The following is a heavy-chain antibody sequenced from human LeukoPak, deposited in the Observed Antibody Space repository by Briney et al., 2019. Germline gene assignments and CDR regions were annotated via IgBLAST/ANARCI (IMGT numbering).Heavy chain of an antibody. D-gene: IGHD5-18*01. J-gene: IGHJ4*02. CDR1: GGTFSCYA. Sequence: SVKVSCKASGGTFSCYAISGVRQAPGQGLEWTGGIIPIFGTANYAQKFQGRVTITADESTSTAYMELSSLRSEDTAVYYCARGQSWIQLWLPFDYWGQGTLVTVSS. CDR3: ARGQSWIQLWLPFDY. V-gene: IGHV1-69*13. CDR2: IIPIFGTA.